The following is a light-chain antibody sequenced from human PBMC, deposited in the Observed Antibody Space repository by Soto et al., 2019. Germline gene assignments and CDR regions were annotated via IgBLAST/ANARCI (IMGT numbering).Light chain of an antibody. Sequence: QSVLTQPPSVSGAPGQRVTISCTGSRSNIGARYDVHWYQQLPGTAPKLLIYANNNRPSGVPDRCSGSKTGTSASLAITGLQAEDEAHYFCQSYDSSLSGVVFGRGTKVTVL. CDR1: RSNIGARYD. CDR3: QSYDSSLSGVV. J-gene: IGLJ2*01. CDR2: ANN. V-gene: IGLV1-40*01.